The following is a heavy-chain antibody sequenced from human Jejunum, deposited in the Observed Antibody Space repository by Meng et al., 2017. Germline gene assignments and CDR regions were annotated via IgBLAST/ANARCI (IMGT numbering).Heavy chain of an antibody. CDR2: ISNGGGRTI. J-gene: IGHJ3*02. V-gene: IGHV3-48*03. CDR1: GFIFSSFE. Sequence: GESLKISCEVSGFIFSSFEMNWVRQAPGKGLEWVAYISNGGGRTIYYAEYVKGRFTISRDNAKNSLYLQMSSLRAEDTAIYYCAREAGNLRAFDIWGQGTKVTVSS. D-gene: IGHD1-7*01. CDR3: AREAGNLRAFDI.